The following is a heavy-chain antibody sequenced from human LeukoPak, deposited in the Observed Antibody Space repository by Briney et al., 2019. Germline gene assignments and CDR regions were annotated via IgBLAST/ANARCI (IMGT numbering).Heavy chain of an antibody. CDR3: ARARFRGDYAFDY. J-gene: IGHJ4*02. Sequence: PGGSLRLSCAASGFTFSNYNMNWVRQPPGKGLEWIGEINHSGSTNYNPSLKSRVTISVDTSKNQFSLKLSSVTAADTAVYYCARARFRGDYAFDYWGQGTLVTVSS. V-gene: IGHV4-34*01. CDR2: INHSGST. D-gene: IGHD4-17*01. CDR1: GFTFSNYN.